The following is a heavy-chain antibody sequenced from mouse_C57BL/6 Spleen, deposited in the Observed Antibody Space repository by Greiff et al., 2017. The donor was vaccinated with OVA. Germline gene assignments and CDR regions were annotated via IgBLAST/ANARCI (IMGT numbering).Heavy chain of an antibody. D-gene: IGHD1-1*01. CDR3: AKKRDYYGSSHYAMDY. V-gene: IGHV2-5*01. Sequence: VKLVESGPGLVQPSQSLSITCTVSGFSLTSYGVHWVRQSPGKGLEWLGVIWRGGSTDYNAAFMSRLSITKDNSKSQVFFKMNSLQADDTAIYYCAKKRDYYGSSHYAMDYWGQGTSVTVSS. J-gene: IGHJ4*01. CDR2: IWRGGST. CDR1: GFSLTSYG.